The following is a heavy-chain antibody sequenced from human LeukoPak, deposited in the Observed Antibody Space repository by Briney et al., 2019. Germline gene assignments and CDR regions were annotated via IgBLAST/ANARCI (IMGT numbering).Heavy chain of an antibody. J-gene: IGHJ4*02. Sequence: GGSLRLSCAASGFTFSSYGMHWVRQAPGKGLEWVAVIWYGGSNKYYADSVKGRFTISRDNSKNTLYLQMNSLRAEDTAVYYCAKESYDFWSGYYSAYFDYWGQGTLVTVSS. CDR3: AKESYDFWSGYYSAYFDY. V-gene: IGHV3-30*02. D-gene: IGHD3-3*01. CDR1: GFTFSSYG. CDR2: IWYGGSNK.